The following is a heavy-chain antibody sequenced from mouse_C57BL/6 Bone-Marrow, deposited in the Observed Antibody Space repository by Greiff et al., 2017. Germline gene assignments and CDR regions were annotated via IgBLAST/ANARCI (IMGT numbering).Heavy chain of an antibody. V-gene: IGHV1-42*01. D-gene: IGHD2-2*01. J-gene: IGHJ3*01. CDR3: ARSGGYTRFAY. CDR1: GYSFTGYY. CDR2: INPSTGGT. Sequence: VQLQQSGPELVKPGASVKISCKASGYSFTGYYMNWVKQSPEKSLEWIGVINPSTGGTTYNQKFKAKATLTVDKSSSTAYMQLKSLTSEDSAVYYCARSGGYTRFAYWGQGTLVTVSA.